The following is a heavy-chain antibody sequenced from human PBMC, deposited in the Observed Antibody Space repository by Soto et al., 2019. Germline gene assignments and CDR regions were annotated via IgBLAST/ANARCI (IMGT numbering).Heavy chain of an antibody. Sequence: GASVKVSCKASGYTFTSYAMYWVRQAPGQRLEWMGWINAGNGNTKYSQKFQGRVTITRDTSASTAYMELSSLRSEHTAVYYCAREYVVVVAVNYYYYYMDVWGKGTTVTVSS. CDR2: INAGNGNT. CDR1: GYTFTSYA. CDR3: AREYVVVVAVNYYYYYMDV. V-gene: IGHV1-3*01. J-gene: IGHJ6*03. D-gene: IGHD2-15*01.